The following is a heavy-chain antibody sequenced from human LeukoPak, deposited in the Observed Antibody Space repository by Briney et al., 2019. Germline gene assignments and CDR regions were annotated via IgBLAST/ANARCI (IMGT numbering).Heavy chain of an antibody. J-gene: IGHJ4*02. Sequence: ASVKVSCKASGYAFAGYYIHWVRLAPGQGLEYVGWINPNNGATYYAQNFRGRVTMTRDTAITTASMEMSRLRSDDTAVYYCARVDYSGYDPPHYYFDYWGQGTLVTVSS. CDR2: INPNNGAT. D-gene: IGHD5-12*01. CDR1: GYAFAGYY. CDR3: ARVDYSGYDPPHYYFDY. V-gene: IGHV1-2*02.